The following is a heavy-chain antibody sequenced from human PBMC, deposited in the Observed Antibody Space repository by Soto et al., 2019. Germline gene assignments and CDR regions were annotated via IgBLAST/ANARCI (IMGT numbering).Heavy chain of an antibody. CDR2: INPSGGST. J-gene: IGHJ4*02. CDR3: ARVRRSSGYYYGY. V-gene: IGHV1-46*01. Sequence: GXSVKISFEASVYTFTSYYMNWVRQAPGQGLEWTGIINPSGGSTSYAQKFQGRVTMTRDTSTSTVYMELSSLRSEDTAVYYCARVRRSSGYYYGYWGQGPPVTVSS. D-gene: IGHD3-22*01. CDR1: VYTFTSYY.